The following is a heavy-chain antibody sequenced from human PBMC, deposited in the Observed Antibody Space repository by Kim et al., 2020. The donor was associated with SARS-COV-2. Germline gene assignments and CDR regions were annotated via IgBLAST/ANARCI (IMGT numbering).Heavy chain of an antibody. D-gene: IGHD3-10*01. Sequence: GGSLRLSYTVSGFTFSNYAMSWFRQAPGKGLEWFSTISGDSGKSYYANSLKGRFTIYRDNSRSTLYLQMDSLGAEETAVNYCAEITGLFSPGSVLWGQGTLVTVSS. J-gene: IGHJ4*02. CDR1: GFTFSNYA. CDR2: ISGDSGKS. CDR3: AEITGLFSPGSVL. V-gene: IGHV3-23*01.